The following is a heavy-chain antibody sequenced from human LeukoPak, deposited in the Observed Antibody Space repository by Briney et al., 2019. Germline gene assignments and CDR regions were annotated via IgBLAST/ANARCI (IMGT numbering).Heavy chain of an antibody. CDR1: GYTFTSYG. J-gene: IGHJ6*02. V-gene: IGHV1-18*01. CDR2: ISAYNGNT. D-gene: IGHD3-3*01. Sequence: ASVKVSCKASGYTFTSYGISWVRQAPGQGLEWMGWISAYNGNTNYAQKLQGRVTMTTDTSTSTAYMELRSLRSDDTAVYYCARDLNRSSAYYDFWSGYSYPYYYYGMDVWGQGTTVTVSS. CDR3: ARDLNRSSAYYDFWSGYSYPYYYYGMDV.